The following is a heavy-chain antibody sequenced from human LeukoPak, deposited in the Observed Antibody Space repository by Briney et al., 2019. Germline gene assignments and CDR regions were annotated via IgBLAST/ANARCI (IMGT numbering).Heavy chain of an antibody. J-gene: IGHJ6*02. D-gene: IGHD2-2*01. CDR1: GGSFSGYY. Sequence: SETLSLTCAVYGGSFSGYYWSWIRQPPGKGLEWIGEINHSGSTNYNPSLKSRVTISVDTSKNQFSLKLSSVTAADTAVYYCARALLWNYYYGMDVWGQGTTVTVSS. CDR3: ARALLWNYYYGMDV. V-gene: IGHV4-34*01. CDR2: INHSGST.